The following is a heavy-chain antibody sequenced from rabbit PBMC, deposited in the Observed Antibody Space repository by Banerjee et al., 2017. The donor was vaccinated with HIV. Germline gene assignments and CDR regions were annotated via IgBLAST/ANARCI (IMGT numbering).Heavy chain of an antibody. J-gene: IGHJ4*01. D-gene: IGHD8-1*01. Sequence: QEQLVESGGGLVKPGASLKLSCKASGFIFSDNYAMCWVRQAPGKGLEWIACTKTGSSDFSYYASWAKGRFTISKTSSTTVALQMTSLTAADTATYFCARDAGGDYYPYYFDLWGQGTLVTVS. V-gene: IGHV1S45*01. CDR2: TKTGSSDFS. CDR3: ARDAGGDYYPYYFDL. CDR1: GFIFSDNYA.